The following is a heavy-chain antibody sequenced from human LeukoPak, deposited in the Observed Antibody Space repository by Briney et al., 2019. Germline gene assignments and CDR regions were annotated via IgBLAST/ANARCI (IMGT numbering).Heavy chain of an antibody. CDR3: AKPYYGSGSYYGFNYYAFDY. Sequence: GGSLRLSCAASEFTFSTYAMSWVRQAPGKGLEWVSAVSGSGASTYYAHPVKGRFTISRDNSKNTLYLQMNSLRAEDTAVYYCAKPYYGSGSYYGFNYYAFDYWGQGTLVTVSS. V-gene: IGHV3-23*01. CDR1: EFTFSTYA. J-gene: IGHJ4*02. CDR2: VSGSGAST. D-gene: IGHD3-10*01.